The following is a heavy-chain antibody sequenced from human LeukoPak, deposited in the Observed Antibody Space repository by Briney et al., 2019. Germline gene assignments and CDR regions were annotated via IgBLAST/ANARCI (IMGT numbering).Heavy chain of an antibody. V-gene: IGHV1-8*01. J-gene: IGHJ4*02. CDR1: GYTFTTYD. D-gene: IGHD3-10*01. CDR2: MSPHSGNT. Sequence: ASVKVSCQASGYTFTTYDIHWVRQATGQGLEWMGWMSPHSGNTGYAPKFQDRITLTRVTSITTAYMELSSLTSKDTAVYYCARSPFPGDYWGQGTLVTVSS. CDR3: ARSPFPGDY.